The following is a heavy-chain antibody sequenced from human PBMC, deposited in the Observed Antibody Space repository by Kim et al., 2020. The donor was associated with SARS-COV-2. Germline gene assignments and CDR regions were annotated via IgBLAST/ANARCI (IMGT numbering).Heavy chain of an antibody. CDR1: GGSISSYY. CDR2: IYYSGST. J-gene: IGHJ6*02. CDR3: ARDQGLLWFGELYFGRYYYGMDV. V-gene: IGHV4-59*01. D-gene: IGHD3-10*01. Sequence: SETLSLTCTVSGGSISSYYWSWIRQPPGKGLEWIGYIYYSGSTNYNPSLKSRVTISVDTSKNQFSLKLSSVTAADTAVYYCARDQGLLWFGELYFGRYYYGMDVWGQGTTVTVSS.